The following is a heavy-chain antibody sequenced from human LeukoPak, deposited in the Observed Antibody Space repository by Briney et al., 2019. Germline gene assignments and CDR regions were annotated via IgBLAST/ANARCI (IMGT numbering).Heavy chain of an antibody. J-gene: IGHJ4*02. CDR1: GGSISSYY. Sequence: SETLSLTCTVSGGSISSYYWSWIRQPPGKGLEWIGYIYYSGSTNYNPSLKSRVTISVDTSKNQFSLKLSSVTAADTAVYYCARDNGITGTTDYWGQGTLVTVSS. CDR3: ARDNGITGTTDY. D-gene: IGHD1-7*01. V-gene: IGHV4-59*01. CDR2: IYYSGST.